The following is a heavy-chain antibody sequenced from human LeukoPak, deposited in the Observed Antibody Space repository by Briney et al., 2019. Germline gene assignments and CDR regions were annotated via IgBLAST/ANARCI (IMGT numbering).Heavy chain of an antibody. CDR3: AKDVSSSWYYLDY. Sequence: GGSLRLSCAASGFTFSSYGMHWVRQAPGKGLEWVAVISYDGSNKYYADSVKGRFTISRDNSKNTLYLQMNSLRAEDTAVYYCAKDVSSSWYYLDYWGQGTLVTVSS. D-gene: IGHD6-13*01. CDR1: GFTFSSYG. J-gene: IGHJ4*02. CDR2: ISYDGSNK. V-gene: IGHV3-30*18.